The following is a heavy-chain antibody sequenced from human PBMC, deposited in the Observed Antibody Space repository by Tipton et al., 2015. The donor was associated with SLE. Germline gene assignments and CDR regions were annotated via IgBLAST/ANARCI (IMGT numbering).Heavy chain of an antibody. Sequence: SLRLSCAASGFTFSSYGMHWVRQAPGKGLEWVAFIRYDGSNKYYADSVKGRFTISRDNAKNSLYLQMNSLRAEDTAVYYCARVRARYFDYWGQGTLVTVSS. J-gene: IGHJ4*02. CDR1: GFTFSSYG. CDR3: ARVRARYFDY. V-gene: IGHV3-30*02. CDR2: IRYDGSNK.